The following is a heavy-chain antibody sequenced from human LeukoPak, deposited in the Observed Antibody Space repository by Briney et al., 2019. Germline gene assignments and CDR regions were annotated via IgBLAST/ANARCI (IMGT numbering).Heavy chain of an antibody. CDR3: AREGYYDSSGYYSSFFSDY. J-gene: IGHJ4*02. CDR1: GYNFVNYG. CDR2: ISGFSDNT. Sequence: ASVKVSCKASGYNFVNYGITWVRQAPGHGLEWLGWISGFSDNTNHAPNFQGRVSMTTDTSSSTAYMELRSLRSDDTAVYYCAREGYYDSSGYYSSFFSDYWGQGTLVTVSS. D-gene: IGHD3-22*01. V-gene: IGHV1-18*04.